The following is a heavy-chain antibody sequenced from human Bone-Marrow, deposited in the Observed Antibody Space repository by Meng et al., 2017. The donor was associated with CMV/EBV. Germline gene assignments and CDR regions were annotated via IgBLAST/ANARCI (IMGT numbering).Heavy chain of an antibody. CDR1: GGSFSGYY. CDR3: ARIPWLGFWWFDP. J-gene: IGHJ5*02. D-gene: IGHD6-19*01. Sequence: QVQLQQWGAGLLKPSETLSLTCAVYGGSFSGYYWSWIRQPPGKGLEWIGEINHSESTNSSPSLKSRVTISVDMSKNQFSLKLSSVTAADTAVYYCARIPWLGFWWFDPWGQGTLVTVSS. CDR2: INHSEST. V-gene: IGHV4-34*01.